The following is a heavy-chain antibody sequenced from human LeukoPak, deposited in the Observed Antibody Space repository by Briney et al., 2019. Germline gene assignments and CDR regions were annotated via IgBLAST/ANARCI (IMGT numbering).Heavy chain of an antibody. Sequence: SETLSLTCAVYGGSFSGYYWSWIRQPPGKGLEWIGEINHGGGTNYNPSLKSRVTISVDTSKNQFSLKLSSVTAADTAVYSCARGRLFVVDWGQGTLVTVSS. CDR3: ARGRLFVVD. CDR2: INHGGGT. CDR1: GGSFSGYY. D-gene: IGHD6-6*01. V-gene: IGHV4-34*01. J-gene: IGHJ4*02.